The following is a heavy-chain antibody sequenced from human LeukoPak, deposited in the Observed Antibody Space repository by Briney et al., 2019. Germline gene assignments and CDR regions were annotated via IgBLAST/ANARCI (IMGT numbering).Heavy chain of an antibody. Sequence: GGSLRLSCAASGFIFSSYEINWVRQAPGKGLEWVSYISSSGSTIYYADSGKGRFTISRDNAKNSLYLQMNSLRAEDTAVYYCARGLSRYFDWLSTWGQGTLVTVSS. D-gene: IGHD3-9*01. CDR1: GFIFSSYE. V-gene: IGHV3-48*03. CDR3: ARGLSRYFDWLST. CDR2: ISSSGSTI. J-gene: IGHJ5*02.